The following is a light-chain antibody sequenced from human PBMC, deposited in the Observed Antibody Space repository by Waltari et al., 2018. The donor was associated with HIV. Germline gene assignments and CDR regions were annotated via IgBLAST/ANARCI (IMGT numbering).Light chain of an antibody. CDR2: TAS. Sequence: DIKMTQSPSVLSASLGDRVTISCRASQNVNTWVAWYQQKPGRAPKLLIHTASTLERGVPSRFSGRGSGAVFTLTIAGLQRDDYATYYCQQYETYYSFGLGTNVE. CDR3: QQYETYYS. CDR1: QNVNTW. J-gene: IGKJ2*03. V-gene: IGKV1-5*03.